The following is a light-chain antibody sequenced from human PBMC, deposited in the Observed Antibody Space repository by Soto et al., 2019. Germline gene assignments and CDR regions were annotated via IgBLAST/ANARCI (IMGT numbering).Light chain of an antibody. CDR3: QQSYSTPQT. CDR1: QSISSF. J-gene: IGKJ1*01. V-gene: IGKV1-39*01. Sequence: DIQMTQSPSSLSASVGDRVAITCRASQSISSFLHWYQQKPGKAPKLLIYATSSLQSGVPSRFSGSGSGTDFTLTISSLQPEDFATYYCQQSYSTPQTFAQGTKVDIK. CDR2: ATS.